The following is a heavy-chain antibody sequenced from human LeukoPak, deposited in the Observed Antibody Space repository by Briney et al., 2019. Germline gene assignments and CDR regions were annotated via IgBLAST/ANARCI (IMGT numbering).Heavy chain of an antibody. D-gene: IGHD3-16*01. CDR1: GDSVSSNSAA. V-gene: IGHV6-1*01. CDR3: ARALNGVDRVIGIWRRPPYFDY. J-gene: IGHJ4*02. CDR2: TYYRSKWYN. Sequence: SQTLSLTCAISGDSVSSNSAAWNWIRQSPSRGLEWLGRTYYRSKWYNDYAVSVKSRITINPDTSKNQFSLQLNSVTPEDTAVYYCARALNGVDRVIGIWRRPPYFDYWGQGTLVTVSS.